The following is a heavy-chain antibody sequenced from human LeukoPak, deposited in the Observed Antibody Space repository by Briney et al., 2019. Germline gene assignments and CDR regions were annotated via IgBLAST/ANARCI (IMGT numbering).Heavy chain of an antibody. CDR1: GGSLSSYY. CDR3: ARGRRGMDV. V-gene: IGHV4-59*01. Sequence: PSETLSLTCTVSGGSLSSYYWSWIRQPPGKGLEWIGYIYYSGSTNYNPSLKSRVTISVDTSKNQFSLKLSSVTAADTAVYYCARGRRGMDVWGQGTTVTVSS. J-gene: IGHJ6*02. CDR2: IYYSGST.